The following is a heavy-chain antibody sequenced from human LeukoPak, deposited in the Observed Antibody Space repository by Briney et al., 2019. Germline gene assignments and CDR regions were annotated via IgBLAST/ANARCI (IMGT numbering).Heavy chain of an antibody. Sequence: SETPSLTCSVPGGSTSSSYWRWIWPPPGKRLERIGSIYYSVRINYNLSPKSRVTISVHTSKNQFSLKLSSGTAPDTAVYYCAGGYSTGWDIRYWGQETLVTVSS. J-gene: IGHJ4*02. D-gene: IGHD6-19*01. CDR2: IYYSVRI. CDR1: GGSTSSSY. V-gene: IGHV4-59*01. CDR3: AGGYSTGWDIRY.